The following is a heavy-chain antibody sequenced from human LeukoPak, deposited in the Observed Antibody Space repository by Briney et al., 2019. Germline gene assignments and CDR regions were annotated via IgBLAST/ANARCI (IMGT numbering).Heavy chain of an antibody. D-gene: IGHD5-12*01. V-gene: IGHV3-23*01. CDR1: GFTFSRYA. CDR3: AKDDDWLRFEH. J-gene: IGHJ4*02. CDR2: ISGSGGRT. Sequence: GGSLRLSCAPSGFTFSRYAMNWVRQAPGKGLEWVSGISGSGGRTYYADSVKGRFTISRDNSNHMLYLQMNSLIAEDTAIYYCAKDDDWLRFEHWGRGTPVSVSS.